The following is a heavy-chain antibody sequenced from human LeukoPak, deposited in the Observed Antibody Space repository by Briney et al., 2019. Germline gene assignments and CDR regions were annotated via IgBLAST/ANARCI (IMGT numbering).Heavy chain of an antibody. Sequence: ASVKVSCKASGYNFIGYYMHWVRQAPGQGLDWMGWINPQSGDTNYVQKFQGRVTMTRDTSIKTVDMELSSLRSDDTAVYYCATGEKGTSWWDDLQHWGQGTLVTVSS. J-gene: IGHJ1*01. D-gene: IGHD1-26*01. V-gene: IGHV1-2*02. CDR3: ATGEKGTSWWDDLQH. CDR2: INPQSGDT. CDR1: GYNFIGYY.